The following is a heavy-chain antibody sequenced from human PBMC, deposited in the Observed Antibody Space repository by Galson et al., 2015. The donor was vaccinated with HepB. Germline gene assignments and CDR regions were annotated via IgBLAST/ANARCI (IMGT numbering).Heavy chain of an antibody. V-gene: IGHV3-23*01. CDR2: ITNVGST. D-gene: IGHD1-26*01. CDR1: GFTFRNYA. CDR3: AKTLIVPNKNRFDP. J-gene: IGHJ5*02. Sequence: SLRLSCAASGFTFRNYAMSWVRQAPGKGLEWVSTITNVGSTYYADSVKGRFTISRDNSKSTLYLQMNSLRAEDTAVYYRAKTLIVPNKNRFDPWGQGTLVTVSS.